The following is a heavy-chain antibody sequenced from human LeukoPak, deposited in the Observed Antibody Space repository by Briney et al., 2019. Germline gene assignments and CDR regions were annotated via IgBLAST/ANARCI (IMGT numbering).Heavy chain of an antibody. Sequence: GGSLRLSCAASGFTFSNYSMDWVRPAPGKGLEWVSYISSSSNTIYYADSVKGRFTISRDNAQNSLYLQMNSLRAEDTAVYYCARDFGARGWLDYWGQGTLVTVSS. J-gene: IGHJ4*02. CDR1: GFTFSNYS. CDR2: ISSSSNTI. CDR3: ARDFGARGWLDY. V-gene: IGHV3-48*01. D-gene: IGHD6-19*01.